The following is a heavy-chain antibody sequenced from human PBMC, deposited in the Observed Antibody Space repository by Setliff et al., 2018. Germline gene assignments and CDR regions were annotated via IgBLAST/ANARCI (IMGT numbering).Heavy chain of an antibody. V-gene: IGHV4-61*02. CDR3: AKERYFDWFFED. J-gene: IGHJ4*02. Sequence: PSETLSLTCTVSGGSITRGSFYWSWIRQSDGKRLEWIGRIHASESPNYNPSLKSRVTISLDPSANQFSLNLSSVTAADTAFYYCAKERYFDWFFEDWGQGTLVTVSS. CDR2: IHASESP. D-gene: IGHD3-9*01. CDR1: GGSITRGSFY.